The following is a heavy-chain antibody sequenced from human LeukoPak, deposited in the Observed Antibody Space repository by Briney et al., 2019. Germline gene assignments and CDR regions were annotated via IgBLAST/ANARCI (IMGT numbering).Heavy chain of an antibody. Sequence: GGSLRLSCEGSGFTFSTSWMDWVRQAPGKGLQWVANIKPDGSDKYYAESVRGRFTFSRDKAKNSLYLEMNSLTADDTAVYYCARDRGWRQYDYWGQGTLVTVSS. CDR3: ARDRGWRQYDY. CDR1: GFTFSTSW. J-gene: IGHJ4*02. D-gene: IGHD5-24*01. CDR2: IKPDGSDK. V-gene: IGHV3-7*04.